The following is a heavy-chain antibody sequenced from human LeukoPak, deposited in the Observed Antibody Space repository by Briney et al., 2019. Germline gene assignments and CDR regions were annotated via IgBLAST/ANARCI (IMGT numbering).Heavy chain of an antibody. J-gene: IGHJ4*02. D-gene: IGHD2-2*01. CDR3: PHSPETYCISTSCYVESPFDY. V-gene: IGHV2-5*02. CDR2: IYWDDDK. CDR1: GFSLSTSGVG. Sequence: SGPTLVKPTQTLTLTCTFSGFSLSTSGVGVGWIRQPPGKALEWLALIYWDDDKRYSPSLKSRLTITKDTSKNQVVLTMTNMDPVDTATYYCPHSPETYCISTSCYVESPFDYWGQGTLVTVSS.